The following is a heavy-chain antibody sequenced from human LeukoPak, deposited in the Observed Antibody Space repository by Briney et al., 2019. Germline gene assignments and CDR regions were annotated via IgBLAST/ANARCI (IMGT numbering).Heavy chain of an antibody. CDR1: GFTFSSYS. V-gene: IGHV3-23*01. CDR2: ISSSGGST. CDR3: ANLGGY. Sequence: GGSLRLSCTASGFTFSSYSMSWVRQAPGKGLEWVADISSSGGSTYYAASVKGRTTTFRNTYNHTSHLQITILRADATAVYYCANLGGYWGQGTLVTVSS. J-gene: IGHJ4*02. D-gene: IGHD1-26*01.